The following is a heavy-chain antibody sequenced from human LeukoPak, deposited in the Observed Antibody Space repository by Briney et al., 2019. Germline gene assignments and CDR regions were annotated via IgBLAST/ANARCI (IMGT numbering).Heavy chain of an antibody. CDR2: ISAYNGNT. Sequence: ASVKVSWKASGYTFTSYGISWVRQAPEQGLEWMGWISAYNGNTNYAQKLQGRVTMTTDTSTSTAYMELRCLRSDDTAVYYCARIPPVVVPAAPNWFDPWGQGTLVTVSS. J-gene: IGHJ5*02. V-gene: IGHV1-18*04. D-gene: IGHD2-2*01. CDR3: ARIPPVVVPAAPNWFDP. CDR1: GYTFTSYG.